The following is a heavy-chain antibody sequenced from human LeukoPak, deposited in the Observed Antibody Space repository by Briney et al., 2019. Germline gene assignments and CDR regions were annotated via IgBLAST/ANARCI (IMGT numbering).Heavy chain of an antibody. Sequence: GGSLRLSCAASGFTFDDYAMHWVRQAPGKGLEWVSGISWNSGSIGYADSVKGRFTISRDNAKNSLYLQMNSLRAEDTALYYCAKATWIQLWSLSFDYWGQGTLVTVSS. V-gene: IGHV3-9*01. CDR2: ISWNSGSI. D-gene: IGHD5-18*01. CDR1: GFTFDDYA. J-gene: IGHJ4*02. CDR3: AKATWIQLWSLSFDY.